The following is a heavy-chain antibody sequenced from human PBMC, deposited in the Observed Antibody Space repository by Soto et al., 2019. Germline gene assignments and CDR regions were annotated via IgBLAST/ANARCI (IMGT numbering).Heavy chain of an antibody. CDR2: IIPILGIA. CDR1: GGTFSSYT. V-gene: IGHV1-69*02. J-gene: IGHJ6*03. Sequence: SVKVSCKASGGTFSSYTISWVRQAPGQGLEWMGRIIPILGIANYAQKFQGRVTITADKSTSTAYMELSSLRSEDTAVYYCARQQRYYYYMDVWGKGTTVTVSS. CDR3: ARQQRYYYYMDV. D-gene: IGHD6-13*01.